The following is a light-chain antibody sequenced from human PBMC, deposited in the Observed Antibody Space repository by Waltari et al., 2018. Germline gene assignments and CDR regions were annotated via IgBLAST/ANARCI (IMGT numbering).Light chain of an antibody. CDR3: SSYMDTTALEL. CDR2: DVT. Sequence: QSALTQPAPVSGSPGQSITIPCPRTRRDLCSYNSVSRYQQHPGKAPKLIIFDVTNRPSGVSNRFSGSKSGNTASLIISGLQGEDEADYYCSSYMDTTALELFGGGTSLTVL. V-gene: IGLV2-14*03. CDR1: RRDLCSYNS. J-gene: IGLJ2*01.